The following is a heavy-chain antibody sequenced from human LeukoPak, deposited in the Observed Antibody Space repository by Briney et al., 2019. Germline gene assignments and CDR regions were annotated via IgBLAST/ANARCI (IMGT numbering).Heavy chain of an antibody. V-gene: IGHV4-30-4*01. J-gene: IGHJ6*02. CDR3: ARDHALIWQLVRFYYDLDV. D-gene: IGHD6-6*01. CDR1: GGSISSGDYC. CDR2: IYYSGNT. Sequence: SQTLSLTCTVSGGSISSGDYCWSWIRQPPGTGLDWIGYIYYSGNTYYNPSLKSRVTMSVDTSKNQFSLKLSSVTAADTAVYYCARDHALIWQLVRFYYDLDVWGQGTTVTVSS.